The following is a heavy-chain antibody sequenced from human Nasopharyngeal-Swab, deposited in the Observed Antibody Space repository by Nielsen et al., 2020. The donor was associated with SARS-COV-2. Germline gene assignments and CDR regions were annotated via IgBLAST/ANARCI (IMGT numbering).Heavy chain of an antibody. D-gene: IGHD3-10*01. V-gene: IGHV3-74*01. Sequence: GESLKISCAASGFTFSSYWMHWVRQAPGKGLVWVSRINSDGSSTSYADSVKGRFTISRDNAKNTLYLQMNSLRAEDTAVYYCARDPNYYGSGSHYGMDVWGQGTTVTVSS. CDR3: ARDPNYYGSGSHYGMDV. J-gene: IGHJ6*02. CDR1: GFTFSSYW. CDR2: INSDGSST.